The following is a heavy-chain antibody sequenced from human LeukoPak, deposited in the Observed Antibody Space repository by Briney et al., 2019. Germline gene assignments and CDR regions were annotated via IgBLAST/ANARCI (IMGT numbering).Heavy chain of an antibody. D-gene: IGHD6-13*01. CDR2: IRSKANSYAT. J-gene: IGHJ4*02. Sequence: GGSLRLSCAASGFTFSGSAMHWVRQASGKGLQGVGRIRSKANSYATAYAASVKGRFTISRDDSKNTAYLQMNSLKTEDTAVYYCTRRIAAAGNPSNFDYWGQGTLVTVSS. CDR1: GFTFSGSA. CDR3: TRRIAAAGNPSNFDY. V-gene: IGHV3-73*01.